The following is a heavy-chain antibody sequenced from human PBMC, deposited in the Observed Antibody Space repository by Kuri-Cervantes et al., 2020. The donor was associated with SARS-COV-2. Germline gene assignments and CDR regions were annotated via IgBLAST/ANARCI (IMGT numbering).Heavy chain of an antibody. V-gene: IGHV1-46*01. CDR1: GYTFTSYQ. CDR3: ARRAVVTAIDAFDN. D-gene: IGHD2-21*02. J-gene: IGHJ3*02. CDR2: INPSGGST. Sequence: VKVTCQASGYTFTSYQMHWVRQPHGQGLEWMGIINPSGGSTSYAQKFQGRVTITRDTSSNKVYMVLSNLRSEDTAVYYFARRAVVTAIDAFDNWGQGTMVTVSS.